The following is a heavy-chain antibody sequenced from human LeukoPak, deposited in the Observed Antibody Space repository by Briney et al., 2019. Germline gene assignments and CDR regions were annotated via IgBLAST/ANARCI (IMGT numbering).Heavy chain of an antibody. V-gene: IGHV1-69*13. Sequence: ASVKVSCKASGGTFSSYAISWVRQAPGQGLEWMGGIIPIFGTANYVQKFQGRVTITADESTSTAYMELSSLRSEDTAVYYCARRGIAVAGTDYYYGMDVWGQGTTVTVSS. D-gene: IGHD6-19*01. CDR2: IIPIFGTA. CDR1: GGTFSSYA. CDR3: ARRGIAVAGTDYYYGMDV. J-gene: IGHJ6*02.